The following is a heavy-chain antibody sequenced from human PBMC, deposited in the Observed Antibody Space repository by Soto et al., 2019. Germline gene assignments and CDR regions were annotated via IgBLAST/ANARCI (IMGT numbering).Heavy chain of an antibody. CDR3: ARYPAENYYGSGSLALDY. J-gene: IGHJ4*02. CDR2: ISSSRRYI. CDR1: GFTFSNYG. D-gene: IGHD3-10*01. V-gene: IGHV3-21*01. Sequence: PGGSLRLSCAASGFTFSNYGMNWVRQAPGKGLEWVSSISSSRRYIFYADSVRGRFTISRDNAKNSLYLQMSSLRAEDTAVYYCARYPAENYYGSGSLALDYWGQGTLVTVSS.